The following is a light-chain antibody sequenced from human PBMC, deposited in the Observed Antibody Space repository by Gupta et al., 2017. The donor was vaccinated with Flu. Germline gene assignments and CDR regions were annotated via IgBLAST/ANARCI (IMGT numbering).Light chain of an antibody. V-gene: IGLV3-21*02. Sequence: SYALTQPPSVSVAPGQTASITCGGNDIGRKSVFWYQHKPGQAPVLVVYDDRDRPSGIPERFSGSNSGNTATLTISRVEAGDEADYYCQVWDSPSDHYVFGSGTTVTVL. CDR3: QVWDSPSDHYV. CDR1: DIGRKS. J-gene: IGLJ1*01. CDR2: DDR.